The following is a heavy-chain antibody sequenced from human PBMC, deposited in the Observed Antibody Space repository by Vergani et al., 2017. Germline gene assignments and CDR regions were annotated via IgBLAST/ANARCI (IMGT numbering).Heavy chain of an antibody. Sequence: EVQLVESGGGLVQPGGSLRLSCAASGFTFSSYSMNWVRQAPGKGLEWVSYISSSSSTIYYADSVKGRFTISRDNAKNSLYLQMNSLRAEDTAVYYCAGGWGNSNYEGGDYWGQGTLVTVSS. V-gene: IGHV3-48*04. CDR1: GFTFSSYS. D-gene: IGHD4-11*01. CDR2: ISSSSSTI. J-gene: IGHJ4*02. CDR3: AGGWGNSNYEGGDY.